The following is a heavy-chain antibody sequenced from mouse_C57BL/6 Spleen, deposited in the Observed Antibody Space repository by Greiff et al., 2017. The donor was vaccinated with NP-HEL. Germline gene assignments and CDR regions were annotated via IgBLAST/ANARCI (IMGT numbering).Heavy chain of an antibody. D-gene: IGHD1-1*01. J-gene: IGHJ2*01. CDR3: ARLYYYGSSHFDY. Sequence: QVQLQQPGAELVKPGASVKLSCKASGYTFTSYWMHWVKQRPGQGLEWIGMIHPNSGSTNYNEKFKSKATLTVDKSSSTAYMQLSSLTSEDSAVYYCARLYYYGSSHFDYWGQGTTLTVSS. V-gene: IGHV1-64*01. CDR1: GYTFTSYW. CDR2: IHPNSGST.